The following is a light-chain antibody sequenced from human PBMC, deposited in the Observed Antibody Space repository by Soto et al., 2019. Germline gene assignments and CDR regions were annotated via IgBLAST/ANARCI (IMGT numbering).Light chain of an antibody. CDR1: QSVSSY. J-gene: IGKJ4*01. CDR2: DAS. V-gene: IGKV3-11*01. Sequence: EIVLTQSPATLSLSPGERATLSCRASQSVSSYLAWYQQKPGQAPRLLIYDASNRATGIPARFSGRGSWPDFTLTISSLEPEDFAVYYCQQRSNWPLTFGGGTKVEIK. CDR3: QQRSNWPLT.